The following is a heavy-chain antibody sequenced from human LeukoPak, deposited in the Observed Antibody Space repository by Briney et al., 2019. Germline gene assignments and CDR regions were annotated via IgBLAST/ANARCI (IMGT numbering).Heavy chain of an antibody. D-gene: IGHD2-2*01. V-gene: IGHV4-61*02. Sequence: SETLSLTCTVSGGSISSGSYYWSWIRQPAGKGLEWIGRIYTSGSTNYNPSLKSRVTISVDTSKNQFSLKLSSVTAVDTAVYYCARLGRDTTGYVPFDYWGQGTLVTVSS. CDR1: GGSISSGSYY. J-gene: IGHJ4*02. CDR2: IYTSGST. CDR3: ARLGRDTTGYVPFDY.